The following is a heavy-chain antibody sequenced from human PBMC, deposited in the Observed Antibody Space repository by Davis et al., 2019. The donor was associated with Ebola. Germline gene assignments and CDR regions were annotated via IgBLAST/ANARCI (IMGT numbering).Heavy chain of an antibody. V-gene: IGHV6-1*01. Sequence: QTPSLTRAISGDSVSSNTAAWNWLRQSPPRGPEWLGTTYSRSKWFVDYAVSVKSRMTINSDTSKNQFSLQLSSVTPEDTAVYYCARDPPYDQGYDYWGQGILVTVSS. CDR3: ARDPPYDQGYDY. CDR1: GDSVSSNTAA. D-gene: IGHD3-22*01. CDR2: TYSRSKWFV. J-gene: IGHJ4*02.